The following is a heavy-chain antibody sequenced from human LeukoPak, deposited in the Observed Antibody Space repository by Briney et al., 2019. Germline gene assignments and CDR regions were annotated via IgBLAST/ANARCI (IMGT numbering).Heavy chain of an antibody. CDR3: ARPVRSRGWYPDS. V-gene: IGHV4-39*01. CDR1: GGSISSSSYY. J-gene: IGHJ4*02. CDR2: VYYSGST. D-gene: IGHD6-19*01. Sequence: SETLSLTCTVSGGSISSSSYYWGRIRQPPGEGLEWIGSVYYSGSTYYTPSLKSRVTISVDTSKNQFSLKLSSVTAADTAVYYCARPVRSRGWYPDSWGQGTLVTVSS.